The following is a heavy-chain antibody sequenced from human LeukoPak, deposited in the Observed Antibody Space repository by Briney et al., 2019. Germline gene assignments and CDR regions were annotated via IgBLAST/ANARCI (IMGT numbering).Heavy chain of an antibody. CDR1: GGTFSSYA. V-gene: IGHV1-69*04. CDR3: ASTISDYDFWSGYYSLYYYYYMDV. Sequence: VASVKVSCKASGGTFSSYAISWVRQAPGQGLEWMGRIIPVLGIANYAQKFQGRVTITADKSTSTAYMELSSLRSEDTAVYYCASTISDYDFWSGYYSLYYYYYMDVWGKGTTVTVSS. CDR2: IIPVLGIA. J-gene: IGHJ6*03. D-gene: IGHD3-3*01.